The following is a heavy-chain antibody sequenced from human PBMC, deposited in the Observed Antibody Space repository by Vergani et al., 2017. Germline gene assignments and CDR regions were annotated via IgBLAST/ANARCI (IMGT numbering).Heavy chain of an antibody. CDR1: GGSISSSSYY. D-gene: IGHD5-12*01. Sequence: QLQLQESGPGLVKPSETLSLTCTVSGGSISSSSYYWGWIRQPPGKGLEWIGSIYYSGSTYYNPSLKSRVTISVDTSKNQFSLKLSSVTAADTAVYYCARRGYSGYDYVCNQNDYDSSGYYFDYWGQGTLVTVSS. CDR2: IYYSGST. CDR3: ARRGYSGYDYVCNQNDYDSSGYYFDY. V-gene: IGHV4-39*07. J-gene: IGHJ4*02.